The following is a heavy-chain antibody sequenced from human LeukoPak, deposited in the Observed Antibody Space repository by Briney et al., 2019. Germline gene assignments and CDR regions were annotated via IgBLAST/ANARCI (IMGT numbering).Heavy chain of an antibody. CDR3: AAGGYDSSGYYDY. D-gene: IGHD3-22*01. J-gene: IGHJ4*02. V-gene: IGHV1-58*01. CDR2: IVVGSGNT. CDR1: GFTFTNSA. Sequence: GTSVKVSCKASGFTFTNSAVQWVRQARGQRLEWIGWIVVGSGNTNYAQKFQERVTITRDMSTSTAYMELSSLRSEDTAVYYCAAGGYDSSGYYDYWGQGTLVTVSS.